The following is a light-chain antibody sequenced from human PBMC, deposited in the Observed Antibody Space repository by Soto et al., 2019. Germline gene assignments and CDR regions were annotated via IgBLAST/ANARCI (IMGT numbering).Light chain of an antibody. J-gene: IGKJ1*01. CDR2: EAS. Sequence: EIVLTQSPGTLSLSPGERATLSCRASQSVSSSYVSWYQQKPGQAPRLLIYEASIRAIVIPDRFSGSGSATDFTLTISRLEPEDFAAYHCQQYGSSPPTFGQGSKVEIK. V-gene: IGKV3-20*01. CDR1: QSVSSSY. CDR3: QQYGSSPPT.